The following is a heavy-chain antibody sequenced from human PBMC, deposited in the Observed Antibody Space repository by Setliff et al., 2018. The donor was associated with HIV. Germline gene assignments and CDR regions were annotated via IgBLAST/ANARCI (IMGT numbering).Heavy chain of an antibody. CDR2: INHSGKT. CDR3: VTSSSWSSRLNF. D-gene: IGHD6-13*01. CDR1: GGSLSGHY. Sequence: LSLTCAVYGGSLSGHYWTWIRQPPGEGLEWIGEINHSGKTNYNPSLKSRVTISVDTSKNQFSLKVTSVTAADTAVYYCVTSSSWSSRLNFWGPGMLVTVSS. V-gene: IGHV4-34*01. J-gene: IGHJ4*02.